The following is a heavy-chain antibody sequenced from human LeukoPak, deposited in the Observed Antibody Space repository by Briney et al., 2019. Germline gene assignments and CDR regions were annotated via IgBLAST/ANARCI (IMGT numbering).Heavy chain of an antibody. CDR3: ARVSVVAANYFDT. J-gene: IGHJ4*02. V-gene: IGHV4-4*07. Sequence: SETLSLTCSVSVGSISVYYWRWIRQPAGKGLEWIGRIFTSGSTDYNPSLKSRVTMSVNKSKNQFSLKLSSVAAAETAVYYRARVSVVAANYFDTWGQGILVTVSS. CDR1: VGSISVYY. D-gene: IGHD2-15*01. CDR2: IFTSGST.